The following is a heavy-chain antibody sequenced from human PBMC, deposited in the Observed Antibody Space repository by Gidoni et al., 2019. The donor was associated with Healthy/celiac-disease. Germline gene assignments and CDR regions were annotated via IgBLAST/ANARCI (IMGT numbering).Heavy chain of an antibody. J-gene: IGHJ4*02. CDR2: IWYDGSNK. CDR3: ARESARNMIEAFWLY. CDR1: GFTFSSYG. Sequence: QVQLVESGGGVVQPGRSLRLSCAASGFTFSSYGMHWVRQAPGKGLEWVAVIWYDGSNKYYADSGKGRFTISRDNSKNTLYLQMNSLRAEDTAVYYCARESARNMIEAFWLYWGQGTLVTVSS. D-gene: IGHD3-22*01. V-gene: IGHV3-33*01.